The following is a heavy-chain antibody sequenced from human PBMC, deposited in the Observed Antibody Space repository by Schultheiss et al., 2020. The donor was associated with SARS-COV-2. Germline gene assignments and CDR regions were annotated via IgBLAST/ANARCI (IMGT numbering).Heavy chain of an antibody. CDR1: GFTFSSYA. Sequence: GGSLRLSCAASGFTFSSYAMSWVRQAPGKGLEWVSAISGSGGSTYYADSVKGRFTISRDNSKNTLYLQMNSLRAEDTAVYYCAGKESHYYDSSGNPSAEYFQHWGQGTLVTVSS. CDR2: ISGSGGST. CDR3: AGKESHYYDSSGNPSAEYFQH. V-gene: IGHV3-23*01. D-gene: IGHD3-22*01. J-gene: IGHJ1*01.